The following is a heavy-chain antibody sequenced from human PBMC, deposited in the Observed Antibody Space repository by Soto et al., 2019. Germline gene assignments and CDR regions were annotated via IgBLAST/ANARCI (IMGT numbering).Heavy chain of an antibody. CDR3: ARRGLSSSSTFRYYYYGMDV. Sequence: QVQLVQSGAEVKKPGASVKVSCKASGYTFTSYDINWVRQATGQGLEWMGWMNPNSGNTDYAQKFQGRGTMTTNTSISTAYMERSSLRSEDTAVYYCARRGLSSSSTFRYYYYGMDVWGQGTTVTVSS. CDR2: MNPNSGNT. D-gene: IGHD6-6*01. CDR1: GYTFTSYD. J-gene: IGHJ6*02. V-gene: IGHV1-8*01.